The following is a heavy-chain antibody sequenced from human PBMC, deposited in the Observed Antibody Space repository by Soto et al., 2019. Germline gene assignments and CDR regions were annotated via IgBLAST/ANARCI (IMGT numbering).Heavy chain of an antibody. CDR3: ARHAAYYDYIWGSYRYSNWFDP. D-gene: IGHD3-16*02. Sequence: QLQLQESGPGLVKPSETLSLTCTVSGGSISSSSYYWGWIRQPPGKGLEWIGSIYYSGSTYYNPSLKSRVTISVDTSKTQFSLKLSSVTAADTAVYYCARHAAYYDYIWGSYRYSNWFDPWGQGTLVTVSS. CDR2: IYYSGST. J-gene: IGHJ5*02. V-gene: IGHV4-39*01. CDR1: GGSISSSSYY.